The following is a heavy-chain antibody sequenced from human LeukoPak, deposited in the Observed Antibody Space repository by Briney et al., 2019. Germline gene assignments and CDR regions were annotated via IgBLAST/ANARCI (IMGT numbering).Heavy chain of an antibody. CDR2: MNPNSGNT. CDR1: GYTFTSNY. Sequence: GASVKVSCKAFGYTFTSNYMHWVRQATGQGLEWMGWMNPNSGNTGYAQKFQGRVTITRDTSTSTVYMELSSLRSEDTAVYYCARDPPYDTSGYYFDYWGQGTLVTVSS. J-gene: IGHJ4*02. CDR3: ARDPPYDTSGYYFDY. D-gene: IGHD3-22*01. V-gene: IGHV1-8*03.